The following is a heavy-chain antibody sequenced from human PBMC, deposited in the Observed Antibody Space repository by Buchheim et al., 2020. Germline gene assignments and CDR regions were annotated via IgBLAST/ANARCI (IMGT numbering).Heavy chain of an antibody. CDR1: GLTFSTYS. CDR2: ISGSTTTI. V-gene: IGHV3-48*01. D-gene: IGHD1/OR15-1a*01. J-gene: IGHJ6*02. CDR3: ARDRTSMDV. Sequence: EVQLVESGGGLVQPGGSLRLSCAASGLTFSTYSMNWVRQAPGKGLEWVSYISGSTTTIYYADSVRGRFTISRDNAQKSLYLQMNSLRAEDTAVYYCARDRTSMDVWGRGTT.